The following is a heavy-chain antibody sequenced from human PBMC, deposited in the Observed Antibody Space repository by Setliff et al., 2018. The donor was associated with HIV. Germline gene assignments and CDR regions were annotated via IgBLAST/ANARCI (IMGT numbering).Heavy chain of an antibody. CDR2: IYYNGST. Sequence: KASETLSLTCTVSGGSISRSSYYWGWVRQTPGKGLEWIASIYYNGSTNYNPSLKSRVTISVDTDKNQFSLKLSSVTAADAAVYYCAREVPSLQYYASGGPLDPWGQGTLVTVSS. CDR3: AREVPSLQYYASGGPLDP. J-gene: IGHJ5*02. CDR1: GGSISRSSYY. D-gene: IGHD3-22*01. V-gene: IGHV4-39*07.